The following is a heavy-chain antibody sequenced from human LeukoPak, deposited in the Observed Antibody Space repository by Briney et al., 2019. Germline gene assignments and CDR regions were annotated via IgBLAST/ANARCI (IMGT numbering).Heavy chain of an antibody. D-gene: IGHD1-26*01. CDR1: GYTFTGYY. CDR2: INPNSGGT. J-gene: IGHJ3*02. V-gene: IGHV1-2*02. CDR3: ASEDRIVGATSVGAFDI. Sequence: ASVKVSCKASGYTFTGYYMHWVRQAPGQGLEWMGWINPNSGGTNYAQKFQGRVTMTRDTSISTAYMELGRLRSDDTAVYYCASEDRIVGATSVGAFDIWGQGTMVTVSS.